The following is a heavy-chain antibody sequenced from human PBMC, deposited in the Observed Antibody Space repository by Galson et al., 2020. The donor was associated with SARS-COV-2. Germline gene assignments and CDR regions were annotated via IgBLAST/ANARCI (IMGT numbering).Heavy chain of an antibody. D-gene: IGHD2-15*01. CDR1: GGSFRNYY. CDR2: INHRRST. Sequence: SETLSLTCAVYGGSFRNYYWTWIRQSPEKALEWLGEINHRRSTTYNPSPKSRRAMSVHASKNQFSLRLSSVTAADTAVYYCARGAEERRIIVVVPYYYSYMDVWGSGTTVTVSS. V-gene: IGHV4-34*01. CDR3: ARGAEERRIIVVVPYYYSYMDV. J-gene: IGHJ6*03.